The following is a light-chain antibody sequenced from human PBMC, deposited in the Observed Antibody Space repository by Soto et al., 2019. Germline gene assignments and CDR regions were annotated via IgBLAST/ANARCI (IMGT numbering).Light chain of an antibody. CDR1: SSDLGGYNF. V-gene: IGLV2-14*03. CDR2: DVN. J-gene: IGLJ1*01. CDR3: CSYTSSSTHV. Sequence: QSALTQPASVSGSPGQSITISCTGTSSDLGGYNFVSWYQQHPGKVPKLMIFDVNRRPSGVSDRFSGSKSGNTASLTISGLQAEDEGDYYCCSYTSSSTHVFGSGTKVTVL.